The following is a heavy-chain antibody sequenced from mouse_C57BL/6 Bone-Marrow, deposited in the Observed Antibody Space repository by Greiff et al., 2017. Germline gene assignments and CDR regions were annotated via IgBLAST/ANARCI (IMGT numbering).Heavy chain of an antibody. CDR1: GFTFSSYT. D-gene: IGHD4-1*01. Sequence: EVQLQESGGGLVKPGGSLKLSCAASGFTFSSYTMSWVRQTPEKRLEWVATISGGGGNTYYPDSGKGRFTISRDNAKNTLYLQMSSLRSEDTALYYCARHGDWAFDYWGQGTTLTVSS. V-gene: IGHV5-9*01. CDR3: ARHGDWAFDY. CDR2: ISGGGGNT. J-gene: IGHJ2*01.